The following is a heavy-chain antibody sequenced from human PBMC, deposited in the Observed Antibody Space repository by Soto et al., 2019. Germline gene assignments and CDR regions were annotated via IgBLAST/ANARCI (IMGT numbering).Heavy chain of an antibody. Sequence: PSETLSLTCTVSGGSISSSYWSWIRQPPGKGLEWIGFIYYSGSTNYNPSLKSRVTMAVDTSKNQFSLKLDSVTAADTAVYYCAGRLVARFDDWGQGTLVTVSS. CDR1: GGSISSSY. D-gene: IGHD5-12*01. CDR3: AGRLVARFDD. V-gene: IGHV4-59*08. CDR2: IYYSGST. J-gene: IGHJ4*02.